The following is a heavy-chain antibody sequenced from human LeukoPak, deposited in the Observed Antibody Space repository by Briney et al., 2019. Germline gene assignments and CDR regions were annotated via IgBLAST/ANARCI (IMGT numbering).Heavy chain of an antibody. D-gene: IGHD3-16*01. CDR3: ASSEAGGAFDI. Sequence: PGGSLRLSCAASRFTFSSYWMSWVRQAPGKGLEWVANIKQDGSEKYYVDSVKRRFTISRDNAKNSLYLQMNSLRAEDTAVYYCASSEAGGAFDIWGQGTMVTVSS. V-gene: IGHV3-7*01. CDR1: RFTFSSYW. J-gene: IGHJ3*02. CDR2: IKQDGSEK.